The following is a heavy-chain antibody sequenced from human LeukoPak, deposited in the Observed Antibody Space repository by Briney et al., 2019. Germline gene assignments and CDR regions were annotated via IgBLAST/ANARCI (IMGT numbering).Heavy chain of an antibody. V-gene: IGHV3-48*04. CDR2: ISSSGSII. J-gene: IGHJ5*02. CDR1: GFTFSSYS. Sequence: GGSLRLSCAASGFTFSSYSMNWVRQAPGKGLEWVSYISSSGSIIYYADSVKGRFTISRDNAKNSLYLQMNSLRAEDTAVYYCARDSSGWYHWFDPWGQGTLVTVSS. CDR3: ARDSSGWYHWFDP. D-gene: IGHD6-19*01.